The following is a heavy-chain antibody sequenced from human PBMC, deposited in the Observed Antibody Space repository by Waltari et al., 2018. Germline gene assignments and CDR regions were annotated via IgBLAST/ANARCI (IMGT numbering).Heavy chain of an antibody. Sequence: QVQLQQWGAGLLKPSETLSLTCAVYGGSFSGYYWSWIRQPPGKGLEWIGEINHSGSTNYNPSLKSRVTISVDTSKNQFSLKLSSVTAADTAVYYCARARTSHNWFDPWGQGTLVTVSS. J-gene: IGHJ5*02. D-gene: IGHD2-2*01. CDR3: ARARTSHNWFDP. CDR2: INHSGST. CDR1: GGSFSGYY. V-gene: IGHV4-34*01.